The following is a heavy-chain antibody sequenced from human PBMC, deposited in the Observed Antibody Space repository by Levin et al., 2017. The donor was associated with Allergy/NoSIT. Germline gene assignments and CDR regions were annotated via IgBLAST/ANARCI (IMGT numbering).Heavy chain of an antibody. CDR2: INHSGST. CDR1: GGSFSGYY. Sequence: SETLSLTCAVYGGSFSGYYWSWIRQPPGKGLEWIGEINHSGSTNYNPSLKSRVTISVDTSKNQFSLKLSSVTAADTAVYYCARTGLGVGYNWNDVWGQGTTVTVSS. CDR3: ARTGLGVGYNWNDV. J-gene: IGHJ6*02. V-gene: IGHV4-34*01. D-gene: IGHD1-1*01.